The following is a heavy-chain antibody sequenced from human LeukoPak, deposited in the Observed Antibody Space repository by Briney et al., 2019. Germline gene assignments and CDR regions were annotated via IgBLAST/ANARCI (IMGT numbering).Heavy chain of an antibody. J-gene: IGHJ4*02. CDR3: ARAVGGGEYYFDY. CDR1: GFTFSSYG. CDR2: IWYDGSNK. D-gene: IGHD3-10*01. V-gene: IGHV3-33*01. Sequence: GRSLRLSCAASGFTFSSYGMHWVRQAPGKGLEWVAVIWYDGSNKYYADSVKGRFTISRDNSENTLYLQMNSLRAEDTAVYYCARAVGGGEYYFDYWGQGTLVTVSS.